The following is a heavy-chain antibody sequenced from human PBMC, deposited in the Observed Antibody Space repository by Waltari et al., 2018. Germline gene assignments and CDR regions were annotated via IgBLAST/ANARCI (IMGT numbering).Heavy chain of an antibody. CDR1: GGPFSSYA. CDR3: AAGTSVTNHDAFDI. V-gene: IGHV1-69*13. D-gene: IGHD4-17*01. Sequence: QVQLVQSGAEVKKPGSSVKVSCKASGGPFSSYAISWVRQAPGQGLEWMGGIIPIFGTANYAQKFQGRVTITADESTSTAYMELSSLRSEDTAVYYCAAGTSVTNHDAFDIWGQGTMVTVSS. CDR2: IIPIFGTA. J-gene: IGHJ3*02.